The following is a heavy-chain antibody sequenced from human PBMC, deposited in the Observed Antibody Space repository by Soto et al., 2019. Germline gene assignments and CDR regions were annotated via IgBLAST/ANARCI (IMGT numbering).Heavy chain of an antibody. J-gene: IGHJ4*02. CDR3: ARAPGGNYCTSTSCLYFFDH. Sequence: EVQLLESGGALVQPGGSLRLSCAASGFTFSNHAMNWVRQAPGKGLEWVSTISDSGSTYYADYVKGRFTISRDNSKNTMYLQMTSLRAEDTAVYYCARAPGGNYCTSTSCLYFFDHWGQGTLVIVSS. CDR2: ISDSGST. V-gene: IGHV3-23*01. CDR1: GFTFSNHA. D-gene: IGHD2-2*01.